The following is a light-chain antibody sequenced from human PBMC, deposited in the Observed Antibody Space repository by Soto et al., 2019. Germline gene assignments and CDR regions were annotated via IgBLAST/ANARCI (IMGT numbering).Light chain of an antibody. J-gene: IGKJ2*01. CDR1: ESLSTY. CDR2: GAS. CDR3: QSYNDWPFT. Sequence: EIVMTQSPATLSVAPGERVTLSCRASESLSTYLAWCQQKPGQAPRLLIYGASTKATGIPARFSGSGSATDLTLTISSLQSEDFAVYYCQSYNDWPFTFGQGTKVDIK. V-gene: IGKV3-15*01.